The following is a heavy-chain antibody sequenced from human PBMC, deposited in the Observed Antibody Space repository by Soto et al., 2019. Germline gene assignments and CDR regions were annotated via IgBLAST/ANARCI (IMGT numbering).Heavy chain of an antibody. D-gene: IGHD3-3*01. CDR3: ARAFWSGNHDSFDC. Sequence: GGSLRLSCAASGFTFSSYSMNWVRQAPGKGLEWVSYIRSSSSFIYYADSVKGRFTISRDNAKGSLYLQMNSLRDDDTAVYYCARAFWSGNHDSFDCWGQGTLVTVSS. V-gene: IGHV3-21*01. J-gene: IGHJ4*02. CDR2: IRSSSSFI. CDR1: GFTFSSYS.